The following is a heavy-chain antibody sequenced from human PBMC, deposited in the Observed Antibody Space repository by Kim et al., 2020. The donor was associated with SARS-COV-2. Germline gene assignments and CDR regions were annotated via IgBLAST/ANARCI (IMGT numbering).Heavy chain of an antibody. CDR3: ARRAREYYMDV. D-gene: IGHD6-6*01. CDR2: IRNSGDNT. CDR1: GFTFSSFG. Sequence: GGSLRLSCAPSGFTFSSFGMSWVRQAPGKGLEWVSAIRNSGDNTYHADSVKGRFTISRDNSKNTLYLQMNSLRAEDTAIYYCARRAREYYMDVWGKGTTVTVSS. J-gene: IGHJ6*03. V-gene: IGHV3-23*01.